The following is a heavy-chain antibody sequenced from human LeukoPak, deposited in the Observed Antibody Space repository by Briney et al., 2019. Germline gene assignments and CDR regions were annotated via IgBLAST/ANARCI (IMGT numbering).Heavy chain of an antibody. J-gene: IGHJ6*02. Sequence: GGSLRLSCAASGFTFSDYYMSWVRQAPGKGLEWVANMNQDGSEKDYVDSVKGRFTISRDNARNSLYLQMGSLRAEDTAVYYCATYTHWVAGDVWGQGTTVTVSS. V-gene: IGHV3-7*01. CDR1: GFTFSDYY. CDR3: ATYTHWVAGDV. CDR2: MNQDGSEK. D-gene: IGHD3-16*01.